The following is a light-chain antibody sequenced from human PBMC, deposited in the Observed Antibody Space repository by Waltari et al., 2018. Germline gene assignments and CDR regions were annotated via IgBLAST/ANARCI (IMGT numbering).Light chain of an antibody. CDR3: QQYRTYPWT. J-gene: IGKJ1*01. V-gene: IGKV1-5*03. CDR2: KAS. CDR1: QTIGNW. Sequence: DIQMTQSPSTLSASVGDRVTITCRASQTIGNWLAWYQQKPGKAPKLLISKASSLESGVPSRFSGSGSGTEFTLTISSLQPDDFAPYFCQQYRTYPWTFGQGTKVEVK.